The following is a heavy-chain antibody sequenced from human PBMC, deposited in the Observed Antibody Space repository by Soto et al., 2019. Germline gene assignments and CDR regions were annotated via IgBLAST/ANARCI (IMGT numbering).Heavy chain of an antibody. D-gene: IGHD3-16*01. J-gene: IGHJ4*02. CDR1: GFNFSNYW. CDR2: IKQDGSEK. Sequence: PGGSLRLSCAASGFNFSNYWMSWVLQAPWKGLEWVANIKQDGSEKNYVDSVKGQVTISVDKSTSTAYLEWNTLKASDTAMYYCARPEISTRSNDYPSAFDHWGQGTLVTVSS. CDR3: ARPEISTRSNDYPSAFDH. V-gene: IGHV3-7*03.